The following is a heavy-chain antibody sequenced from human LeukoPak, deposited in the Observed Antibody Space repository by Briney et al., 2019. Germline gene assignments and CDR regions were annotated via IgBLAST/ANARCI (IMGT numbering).Heavy chain of an antibody. CDR2: ISGSGGST. CDR3: AXLWXVRGVIPENSDY. Sequence: GGSLRLSCAASGFTFSSYAMSWVRQAPGKGLEWVSAISGSGGSTYYADSVKGRFTISRDNSKNTLYLQMNSLRAEETAVYDCAXLWXVRGVIPENSDYWGQGTLVTVSS. J-gene: IGHJ4*02. D-gene: IGHD3-10*01. CDR1: GFTFSSYA. V-gene: IGHV3-23*01.